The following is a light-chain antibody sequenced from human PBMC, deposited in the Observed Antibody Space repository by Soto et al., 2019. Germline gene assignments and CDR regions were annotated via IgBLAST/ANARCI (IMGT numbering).Light chain of an antibody. CDR1: GSNIGSHD. V-gene: IGLV1-47*02. Sequence: QSVLTQPPSASGTPGQRVTISCSGSGSNIGSHDVYWYQHLPGTAPKVLIYRNDQRPSGVPDRFSASRSGTSASLATSGLRSEDEAESYCVAWDDSLSGLVFGGGTKLTVL. CDR3: VAWDDSLSGLV. CDR2: RND. J-gene: IGLJ3*02.